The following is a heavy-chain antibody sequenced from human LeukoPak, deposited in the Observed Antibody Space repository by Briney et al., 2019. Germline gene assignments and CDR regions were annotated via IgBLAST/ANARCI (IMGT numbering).Heavy chain of an antibody. CDR2: INHSGST. CDR1: GGSFSGYY. CDR3: ASVDVPMDV. Sequence: SETLSLTCAVYGGSFSGYYWSWIRQPPGKGLEWIGEINHSGSTSYNPSLKSRVTISVDTSKNQFSLKLSSVTAADTAVYYCASVDVPMDVWGQGTTVTVSS. V-gene: IGHV4-34*01. J-gene: IGHJ6*02. D-gene: IGHD5-12*01.